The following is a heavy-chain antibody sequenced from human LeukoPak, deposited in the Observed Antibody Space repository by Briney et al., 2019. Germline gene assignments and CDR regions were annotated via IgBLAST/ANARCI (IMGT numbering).Heavy chain of an antibody. D-gene: IGHD2-21*02. J-gene: IGHJ4*02. Sequence: SETLSLTCAVSVGPINSGRYYGDWIRQPPGKGLEWIGTIHYSGTPTFYNPSLESRVTIFADTSKNQFSLTVYCRTTAETAVYYCAAGGDDAKAGFWGQGTLVTVSS. CDR3: AAGGDDAKAGF. CDR2: IHYSGTPT. V-gene: IGHV4-39*01. CDR1: VGPINSGRYY.